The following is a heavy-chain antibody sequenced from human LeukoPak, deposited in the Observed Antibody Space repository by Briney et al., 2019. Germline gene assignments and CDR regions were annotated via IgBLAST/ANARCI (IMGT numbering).Heavy chain of an antibody. CDR3: ARAATPSGNSSGWQEWFDP. CDR1: GDSVSSNSAA. D-gene: IGHD6-19*01. CDR2: TYYRSKWYN. Sequence: SQTLSLTCAISGDSVSSNSAAWNWIRQSPSRGLEWLGRTYYRSKWYNDYAVSVKSRITINPDTSKNQFSLQLNSVTPEDTAVYYCARAATPSGNSSGWQEWFDPWGQGTLVIVSS. J-gene: IGHJ5*02. V-gene: IGHV6-1*01.